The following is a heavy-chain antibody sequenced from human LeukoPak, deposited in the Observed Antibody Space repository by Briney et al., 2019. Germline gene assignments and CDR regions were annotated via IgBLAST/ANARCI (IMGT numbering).Heavy chain of an antibody. CDR3: ARANIVVVPGKAFDY. D-gene: IGHD2-2*01. V-gene: IGHV4-34*01. CDR2: INHSGST. J-gene: IGHJ4*02. CDR1: GGSFSGYY. Sequence: SETLSLTCAVYGGSFSGYYWSWIRQPPGKGLEWIGEINHSGSTNYNPSLKSRGTISVDPSKNQFSLKLSSVTAADTAVYYCARANIVVVPGKAFDYWGQGTLVTVSS.